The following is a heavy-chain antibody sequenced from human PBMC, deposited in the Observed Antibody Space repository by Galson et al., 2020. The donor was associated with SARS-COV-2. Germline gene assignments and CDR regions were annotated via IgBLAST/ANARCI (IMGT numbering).Heavy chain of an antibody. D-gene: IGHD6-6*01. J-gene: IGHJ4*02. CDR3: ARESSGDYFDY. CDR1: GFTFSSYY. CDR2: IGSSSPYI. V-gene: IGHV3-21*01. Sequence: NSGGSLRLSCTASGFTFSSYYMSWVRQAPGKGLEWVSSIGSSSPYISYADSMKGRFTVSRDNAKNSLYLQMNSLRAEDMAVFYCARESSGDYFDYWGQGTLVTVSS.